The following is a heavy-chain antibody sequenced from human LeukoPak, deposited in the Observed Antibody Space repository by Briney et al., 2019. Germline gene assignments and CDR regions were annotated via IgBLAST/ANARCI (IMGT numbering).Heavy chain of an antibody. J-gene: IGHJ4*02. CDR1: GGSISSYY. Sequence: SETLSLTCSVSGGSISSYYWSWIRQPAGKGLEWIGRIYSSGTITYNPSLQSRVTMSVDTSKNEFALKLSSVTAADTAVYYCARQTGSGLFSLPGGQGTLVTVSS. V-gene: IGHV4-4*07. D-gene: IGHD3-10*01. CDR3: ARQTGSGLFSLP. CDR2: IYSSGTI.